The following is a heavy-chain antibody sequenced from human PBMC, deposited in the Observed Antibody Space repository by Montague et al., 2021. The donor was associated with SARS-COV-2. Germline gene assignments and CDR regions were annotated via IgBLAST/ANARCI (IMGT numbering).Heavy chain of an antibody. CDR2: INYGGST. Sequence: SETLSLTCAVYGGSFSDYHWTWIRQSPGEGLEWIGQINYGGSTKYNPSLKSRVTISIDTPKNQFSLKLTSVTAADTAVYYCARGAPGYWGQGTLVTVSS. V-gene: IGHV4-34*01. CDR3: ARGAPGY. CDR1: GGSFSDYH. J-gene: IGHJ4*02. D-gene: IGHD1-1*01.